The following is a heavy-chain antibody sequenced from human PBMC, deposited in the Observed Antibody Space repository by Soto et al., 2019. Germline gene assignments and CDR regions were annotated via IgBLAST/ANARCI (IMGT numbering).Heavy chain of an antibody. J-gene: IGHJ4*02. D-gene: IGHD3-22*01. CDR1: GGSISSGGYY. CDR2: IYYSGST. CDR3: ARGNGDYYDSSGYHQSFDY. Sequence: SETLSLTCTVSGGSISSGGYYWSWIRQHPGKGLEWIGYIYYSGSTYYNPSLKSRVTISVDTSKNQFSLKLSSVTAADTAVYYCARGNGDYYDSSGYHQSFDYWGQGTLVTVSS. V-gene: IGHV4-31*03.